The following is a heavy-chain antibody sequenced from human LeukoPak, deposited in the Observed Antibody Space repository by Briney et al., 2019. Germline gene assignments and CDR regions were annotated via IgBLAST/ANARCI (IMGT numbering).Heavy chain of an antibody. V-gene: IGHV4-59*11. CDR3: ARYAVLMGTWFDP. CDR1: GGSFSSHY. J-gene: IGHJ5*02. Sequence: PSETLSLTCTVSGGSFSSHYWTWIRQPPGKGLEWIGYISYSGSTNYNPSLKSRVTMSVDTSKTQFSLKLSSVTAADTAVYYCARYAVLMGTWFDPWGQGTLVTVSS. CDR2: ISYSGST. D-gene: IGHD1-1*01.